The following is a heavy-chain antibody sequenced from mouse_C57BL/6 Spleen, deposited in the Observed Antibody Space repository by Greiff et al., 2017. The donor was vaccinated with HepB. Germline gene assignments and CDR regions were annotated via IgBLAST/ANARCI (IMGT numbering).Heavy chain of an antibody. CDR3: AVLDSSGYGYYAMDY. V-gene: IGHV1-74*01. CDR1: GYTFTSYW. J-gene: IGHJ4*01. D-gene: IGHD3-2*02. Sequence: QVHVKQPGAELVKPGASVKVSCKASGYTFTSYWMHWVKQRPGQGLEWIGRIHPSDSDTNYNQKFKGKATLTVDKSSSTAYMQLSSLTSEDSAVYYCAVLDSSGYGYYAMDYWGQGTSVTVSS. CDR2: IHPSDSDT.